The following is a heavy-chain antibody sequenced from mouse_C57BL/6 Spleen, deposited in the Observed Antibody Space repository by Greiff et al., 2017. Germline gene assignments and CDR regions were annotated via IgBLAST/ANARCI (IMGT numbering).Heavy chain of an antibody. CDR2: INPSNGGT. V-gene: IGHV1-53*01. Sequence: QVQLQQSGTELVKPGASVKLSCKASGYTFTSYWMHWVKQRPGQGLEWIGNINPSNGGTNYNEKFKSKATLTVDKSSSTAYMQLSSLTSEDSAVYYCARGIYGDYGWFAYWGQGTLVTVSA. CDR1: GYTFTSYW. CDR3: ARGIYGDYGWFAY. J-gene: IGHJ3*01. D-gene: IGHD2-13*01.